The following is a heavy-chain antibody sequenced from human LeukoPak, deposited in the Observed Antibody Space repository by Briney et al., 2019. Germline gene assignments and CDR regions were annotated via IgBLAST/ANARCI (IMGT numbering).Heavy chain of an antibody. D-gene: IGHD3-22*01. Sequence: PGGSLRLSCAASGFTFSSYWMSWVRQAPGKGLEWVANIKQDGSEKYYVDSVKGRFTISRDNAKNSLYLQMNSLRAEDTAAYYCATYDSGAYYGYFQHWGQGTLVTVSS. CDR3: ATYDSGAYYGYFQH. CDR1: GFTFSSYW. V-gene: IGHV3-7*01. J-gene: IGHJ1*01. CDR2: IKQDGSEK.